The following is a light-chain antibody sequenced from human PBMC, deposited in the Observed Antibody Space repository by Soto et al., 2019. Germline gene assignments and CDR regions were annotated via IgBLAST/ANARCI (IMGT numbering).Light chain of an antibody. J-gene: IGLJ1*01. Sequence: QSVLTQSPSASASLGASVKLTCTLSSGHSSYAIAWHQQQPEKGPRYLMKLNSDGSHSKGDGIPDRFSGSSSGAERYLTISSLQSEVEADYYCQTWGTGIRVFGTGTKLTVL. CDR2: LNSDGSH. CDR3: QTWGTGIRV. CDR1: SGHSSYA. V-gene: IGLV4-69*01.